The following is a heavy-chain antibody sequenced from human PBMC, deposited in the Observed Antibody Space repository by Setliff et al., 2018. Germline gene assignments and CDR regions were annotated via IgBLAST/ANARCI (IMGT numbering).Heavy chain of an antibody. CDR1: GFTFSSYS. J-gene: IGHJ1*01. Sequence: GGSLRLSCAASGFTFSSYSMNWVRQAPGKGLEWVSSISSSSSYIYYADSVKGRFTISRDNAKTSLYLQMDSLRVEDTAVYFCARDHGELGQERRTHFFRHWGQGTL. D-gene: IGHD1-1*01. V-gene: IGHV3-21*01. CDR2: ISSSSSYI. CDR3: ARDHGELGQERRTHFFRH.